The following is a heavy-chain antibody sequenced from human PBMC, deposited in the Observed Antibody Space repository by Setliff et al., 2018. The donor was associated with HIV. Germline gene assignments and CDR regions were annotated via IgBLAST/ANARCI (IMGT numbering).Heavy chain of an antibody. J-gene: IGHJ6*03. V-gene: IGHV1-2*02. CDR2: INPNSGGT. CDR1: GYTFTGYY. CDR3: ARGGRNFVATMSADYYYYMDV. Sequence: ASVKVSCKASGYTFTGYYMHWVRQAPGQGLEWMGWINPNSGGTTYAQKFQGRVTMTRDTSISTAYMELSRLRSDDTAVYYCARGGRNFVATMSADYYYYMDVGGKGTTVTVSS. D-gene: IGHD5-12*01.